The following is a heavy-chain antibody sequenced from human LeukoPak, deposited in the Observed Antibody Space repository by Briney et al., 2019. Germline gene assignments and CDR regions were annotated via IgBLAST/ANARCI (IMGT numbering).Heavy chain of an antibody. V-gene: IGHV3-7*01. CDR1: GFTVSTYW. J-gene: IGHJ4*01. D-gene: IGHD1-26*01. Sequence: PGGSLRLSCVASGFTVSTYWMAWVRQAPGKGLEWVANMKQDGSARHYADSVKGRFSISRDNSKNSVYLQMDSLRAEDTALYYCARDNVGALDYWGHGTLVTVSS. CDR2: MKQDGSAR. CDR3: ARDNVGALDY.